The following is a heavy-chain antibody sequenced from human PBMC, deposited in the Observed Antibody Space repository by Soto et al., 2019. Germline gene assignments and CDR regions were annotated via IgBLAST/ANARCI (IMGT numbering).Heavy chain of an antibody. J-gene: IGHJ6*02. CDR1: GGTFSSYT. CDR3: AENPSRAYGGNSLGPYYYYGMDV. Sequence: QVQLVQSGAEVKKPGSSVKVSCKASGGTFSSYTISWVRQAPGQGLEWMGRIIPILGIANYAQKFQGRVTITADKSTSTAYMELSSLRSEDTAVYYCAENPSRAYGGNSLGPYYYYGMDVWGQGTTVTVSS. V-gene: IGHV1-69*02. D-gene: IGHD4-17*01. CDR2: IIPILGIA.